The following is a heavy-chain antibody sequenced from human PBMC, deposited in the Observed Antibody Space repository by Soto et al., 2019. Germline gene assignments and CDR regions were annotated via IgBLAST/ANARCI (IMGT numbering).Heavy chain of an antibody. CDR1: GGTFSSYA. CDR3: ARGTPSPGSSSSWYNWFDP. Sequence: QVQLVQSGAEVKKPGSSVKVSCKASGGTFSSYAISWVRQAPGQGLEWMGGIIPIFGTANYAQKFQGRVTITADESTSTAYMELSSLRSEDTAVYYCARGTPSPGSSSSWYNWFDPWGQGTLVTVSS. CDR2: IIPIFGTA. D-gene: IGHD6-13*01. J-gene: IGHJ5*02. V-gene: IGHV1-69*01.